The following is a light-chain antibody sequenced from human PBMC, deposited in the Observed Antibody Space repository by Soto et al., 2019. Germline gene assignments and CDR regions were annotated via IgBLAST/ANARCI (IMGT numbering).Light chain of an antibody. J-gene: IGLJ2*01. Sequence: QSVLTQVPSVSAAPGQKVTITCSGSNSNIGSKDVSWYQQLPGTAPKLLIYDNSKRPSGIPDRFSGSKSGTSATLGISGLQTGDEADYYCGTWVSSLSGSVFGGGTKMTVL. CDR3: GTWVSSLSGSV. CDR1: NSNIGSKD. CDR2: DNS. V-gene: IGLV1-51*01.